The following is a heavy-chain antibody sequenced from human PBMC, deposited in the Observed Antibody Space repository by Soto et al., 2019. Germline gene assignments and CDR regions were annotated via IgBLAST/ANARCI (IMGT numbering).Heavy chain of an antibody. CDR1: GGSISSSSYY. D-gene: IGHD6-19*01. V-gene: IGHV4-39*01. J-gene: IGHJ4*02. CDR2: IYYSGST. Sequence: QLQLQESGPGLVKPSETLSLTCTVSGGSISSSSYYWGWIRQPPGKGLEWIGSIYYSGSTYYNPSLKSRVTISVDTSKNQFSLKLSSVTAADTAVYYCASTGYSSGWYKSWGFDYWGQGTLVTVSS. CDR3: ASTGYSSGWYKSWGFDY.